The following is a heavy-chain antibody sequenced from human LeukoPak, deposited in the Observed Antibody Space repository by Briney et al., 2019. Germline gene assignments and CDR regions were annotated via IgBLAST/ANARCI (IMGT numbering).Heavy chain of an antibody. Sequence: PGGSLRLSCAVSGFTFSAYSMNWVRQAPGKGLEWVSYISSSGTNIHYADSVKGRFTFSRDNAKNSLYLQMSSLRVEGTAVYYCAREFDFSFPSYGMDVWGQGTTVTVSS. CDR1: GFTFSAYS. D-gene: IGHD3-9*01. V-gene: IGHV3-48*01. CDR2: ISSSGTNI. J-gene: IGHJ6*02. CDR3: AREFDFSFPSYGMDV.